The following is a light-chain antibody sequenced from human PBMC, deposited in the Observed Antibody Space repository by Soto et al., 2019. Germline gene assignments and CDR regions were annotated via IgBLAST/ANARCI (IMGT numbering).Light chain of an antibody. CDR2: EVT. CDR1: SSDIGPYNY. CDR3: SSYSSSATPYV. V-gene: IGLV2-14*01. Sequence: QSVLTQPASVSGSPGQSITISCIGTSSDIGPYNYVSWYQQHPDKAPKLILYEVTNRPSGASDRFSGSKSGNAAFLTISGLQAEDEADYYCSSYSSSATPYVFGNGTKVTVL. J-gene: IGLJ1*01.